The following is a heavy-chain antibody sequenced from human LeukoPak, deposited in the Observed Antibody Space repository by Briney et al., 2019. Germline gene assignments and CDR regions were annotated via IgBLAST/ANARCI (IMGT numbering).Heavy chain of an antibody. D-gene: IGHD6-13*01. CDR3: TRGSRQLGL. V-gene: IGHV3-7*03. Sequence: GGSLRLSCAAPGFTFSRYWTSWVRQAPGKGLEWVANINQDGSEKYYVDSVKGRFTISRDNAKNSLYLQMNSLTAEDTAVYYCTRGSRQLGLWGQGTLVTVSS. J-gene: IGHJ4*02. CDR2: INQDGSEK. CDR1: GFTFSRYW.